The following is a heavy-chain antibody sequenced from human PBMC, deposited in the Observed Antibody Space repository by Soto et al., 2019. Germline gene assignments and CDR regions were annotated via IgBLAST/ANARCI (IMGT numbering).Heavy chain of an antibody. CDR3: ARHYCSGGSCLFDP. D-gene: IGHD2-15*01. J-gene: IGHJ5*02. CDR1: GFTFSTYL. Sequence: EVQLVESGGGLVQPGGSLRLSCAASGFTFSTYLMTWVRQAPGKGLEWVANIKQDGSEKYYVDSVKGRFTISRDNAKNSLYLQMNSLRAEDTAVYYCARHYCSGGSCLFDPWGQGTLVTVSS. CDR2: IKQDGSEK. V-gene: IGHV3-7*01.